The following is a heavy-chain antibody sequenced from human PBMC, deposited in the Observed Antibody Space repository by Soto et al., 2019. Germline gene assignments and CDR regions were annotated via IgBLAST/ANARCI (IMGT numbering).Heavy chain of an antibody. CDR2: INHSGST. D-gene: IGHD3-10*01. Sequence: SETLSLTCAVYGGSFSGYYWSWIRQPPGKGLEWIGEINHSGSTNYNPSLKSRVTISVDTSKNQFSLKLSSVTAADTAVYYCARTKYVGSTYYYGSGSFTYGMDVWGQGTTVTVS. V-gene: IGHV4-34*01. CDR3: ARTKYVGSTYYYGSGSFTYGMDV. CDR1: GGSFSGYY. J-gene: IGHJ6*02.